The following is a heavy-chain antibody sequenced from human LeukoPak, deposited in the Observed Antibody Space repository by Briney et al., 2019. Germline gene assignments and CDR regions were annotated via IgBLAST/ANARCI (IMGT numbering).Heavy chain of an antibody. D-gene: IGHD3-10*01. CDR3: ARGVGSGITNAFDI. CDR1: GGSISSYY. CDR2: INHSGST. Sequence: SETLSLTCTVSGGSISSYYWSWIRQPPGKGLEWIGEINHSGSTNYNPSLKSRVTISVDTSKNQFSLKLNSVTAADTAVYYCARGVGSGITNAFDIWGQGTMVTVSS. J-gene: IGHJ3*02. V-gene: IGHV4-34*01.